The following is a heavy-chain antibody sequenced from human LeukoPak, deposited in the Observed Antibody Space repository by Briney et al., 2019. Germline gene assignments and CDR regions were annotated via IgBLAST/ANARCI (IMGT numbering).Heavy chain of an antibody. J-gene: IGHJ4*02. D-gene: IGHD1-1*01. V-gene: IGHV4-34*01. CDR2: INHSGST. CDR3: ARGKWNTKYYFDY. CDR1: GGSTSSYY. Sequence: SETLSLTCTVSGGSTSSYYWSWIRQPPGKGLEWIGEINHSGSTNYNPSLKSRVTISVDTSKNQFSLKLSSVTAADTAVYYCARGKWNTKYYFDYWGQGTLVTVSS.